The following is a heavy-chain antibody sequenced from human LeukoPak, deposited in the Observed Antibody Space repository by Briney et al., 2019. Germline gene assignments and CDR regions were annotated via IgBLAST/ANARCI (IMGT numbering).Heavy chain of an antibody. J-gene: IGHJ3*02. CDR1: GFTFSSYA. CDR2: ISYDGSNK. V-gene: IGHV3-30-3*01. D-gene: IGHD2/OR15-2a*01. CDR3: ARATFRTTWAFDI. Sequence: GGSLRLSCAASGFTFSSYAMSWVRQAPGKGLEWVAVISYDGSNKYYANSVKGRFTISRDNSKNTLYLQMNSLRAEDTAVYYCARATFRTTWAFDIWGPGTMVTVSS.